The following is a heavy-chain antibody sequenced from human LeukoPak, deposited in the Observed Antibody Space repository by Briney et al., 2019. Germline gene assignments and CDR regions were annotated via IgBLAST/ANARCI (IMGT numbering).Heavy chain of an antibody. J-gene: IGHJ3*02. CDR3: ARAVTVTTAFDI. Sequence: ASVKVSCKASGYTFTGYYMHWVRQAPGQGLEGMGWINPNSGGTNYAQKFQGRVTMTRDTSISTAYMELSRLRSDDTAVYYCARAVTVTTAFDIWGQGTMVTVSS. CDR2: INPNSGGT. V-gene: IGHV1-2*02. CDR1: GYTFTGYY. D-gene: IGHD4-17*01.